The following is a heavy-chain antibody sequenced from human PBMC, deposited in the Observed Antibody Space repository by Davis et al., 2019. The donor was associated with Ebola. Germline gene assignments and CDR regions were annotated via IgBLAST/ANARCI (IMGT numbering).Heavy chain of an antibody. J-gene: IGHJ6*02. CDR1: GFTFSSYA. CDR2: ISYDGSNK. CDR3: AKTRSGYSSRYYYYGMDV. V-gene: IGHV3-30-3*02. D-gene: IGHD5-18*01. Sequence: GGSLRLSCAASGFTFSSYAMHWVRQAPGKGLEWVAVISYDGSNKYYADSVKGRFTISRDNSKNTLYLQMNSLRAEDTAVYYCAKTRSGYSSRYYYYGMDVWGQGTTVTVSS.